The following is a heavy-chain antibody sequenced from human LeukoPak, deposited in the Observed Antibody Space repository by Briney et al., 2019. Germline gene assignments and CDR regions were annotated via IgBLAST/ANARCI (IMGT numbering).Heavy chain of an antibody. V-gene: IGHV3-48*01. Sequence: GGSLRLSCAASGFTFSSYSMNWVRQAPGKGLEWVSYISSSSSTIYYADSVKGRFTISRDNAKNSLYLQLNSLRAEAAAVYYCTRDIAFISAGMVSSYYFDYWGQGTLVTVSS. CDR3: TRDIAFISAGMVSSYYFDY. CDR2: ISSSSSTI. J-gene: IGHJ4*02. D-gene: IGHD6-13*01. CDR1: GFTFSSYS.